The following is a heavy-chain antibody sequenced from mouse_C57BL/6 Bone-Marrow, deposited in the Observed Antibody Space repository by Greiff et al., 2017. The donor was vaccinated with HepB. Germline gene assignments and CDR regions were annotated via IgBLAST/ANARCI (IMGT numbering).Heavy chain of an antibody. V-gene: IGHV1-63*01. CDR1: GYTFTNYW. Sequence: VQLQESGAELVRPGTSVKMSCKASGYTFTNYWIGWAKQRPGHGLEWIGDIYPGGGYTNYNEKFKGKATLTADKSSSTAYMQFSSLTSEDSAIYYCAREGVTGGFAYWGQGTLVTVSA. CDR3: AREGVTGGFAY. D-gene: IGHD2-1*01. CDR2: IYPGGGYT. J-gene: IGHJ3*01.